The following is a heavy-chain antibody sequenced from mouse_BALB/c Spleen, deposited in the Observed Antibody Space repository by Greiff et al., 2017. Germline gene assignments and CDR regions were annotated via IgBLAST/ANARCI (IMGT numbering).Heavy chain of an antibody. V-gene: IGHV14-3*02. Sequence: VQLQQPGAELVKPGASVKLSCKASGYTFTSYWMHWVKQRPEQGLEWIGRIDPANGNTKYDPKFQGKATITADTSSNTAYLQLSSLTSEDTAVYYCARTMITTVDYWGQGTTLTVSS. D-gene: IGHD2-4*01. CDR1: GYTFTSYW. J-gene: IGHJ2*01. CDR3: ARTMITTVDY. CDR2: IDPANGNT.